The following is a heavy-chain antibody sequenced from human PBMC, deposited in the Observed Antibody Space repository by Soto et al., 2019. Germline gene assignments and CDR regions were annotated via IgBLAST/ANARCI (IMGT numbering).Heavy chain of an antibody. V-gene: IGHV4-34*01. Sequence: PSETLSLTCAVYGGSFSGYYWSWIRQPPGKGLEWIGEINHSGTTYSSPSLKGRVTISADTSETQFSLKLNSVSAADTAVYYCARGPSGDKVDYWGQGIQVTVSS. J-gene: IGHJ4*02. D-gene: IGHD7-27*01. CDR3: ARGPSGDKVDY. CDR1: GGSFSGYY. CDR2: INHSGTT.